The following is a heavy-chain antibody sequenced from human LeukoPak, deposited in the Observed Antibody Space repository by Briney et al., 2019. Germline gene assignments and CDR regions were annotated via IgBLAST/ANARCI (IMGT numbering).Heavy chain of an antibody. CDR3: ASIAPYYYDSSGYVYYYYGMDV. Sequence: GASVKVSCKASGGTFSSYAISWVRQAPGQGLEWMGRIIPILGIANYAQKFQGRVTITADKSTSTAYMELSSLRSEDTAVYYCASIAPYYYDSSGYVYYYYGMDVWGQGTLVTVSS. V-gene: IGHV1-69*04. D-gene: IGHD3-22*01. CDR1: GGTFSSYA. CDR2: IIPILGIA. J-gene: IGHJ6*02.